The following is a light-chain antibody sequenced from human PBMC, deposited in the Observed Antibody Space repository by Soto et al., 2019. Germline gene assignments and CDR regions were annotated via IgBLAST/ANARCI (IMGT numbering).Light chain of an antibody. J-gene: IGKJ1*01. V-gene: IGKV3-15*01. CDR1: HIVRTN. Sequence: EIVLTQSPGTLSLSPGKRSTLSCPASHIVRTNVAWYQHKPCQPPRLLISGASTRATGIAGRFSGSGSGTEFTLTIRSLQSEDVAIYYCHQYNNWPPETFGQGTKVDIK. CDR2: GAS. CDR3: HQYNNWPPET.